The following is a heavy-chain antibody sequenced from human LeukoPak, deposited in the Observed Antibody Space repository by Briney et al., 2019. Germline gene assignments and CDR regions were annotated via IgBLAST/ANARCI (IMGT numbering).Heavy chain of an antibody. D-gene: IGHD2-2*01. CDR2: ISAYNGNT. J-gene: IGHJ5*02. Sequence: ASVKVSCKASGYTFTSYGISWVRQAPGQGLEWMRWISAYNGNTNYAQKLQGRVTMATDTSTSTAYMELRSLRSDDTAVYYCARVGGRIVPAAMRFDPWGQGTLVTVSS. CDR1: GYTFTSYG. CDR3: ARVGGRIVPAAMRFDP. V-gene: IGHV1-18*01.